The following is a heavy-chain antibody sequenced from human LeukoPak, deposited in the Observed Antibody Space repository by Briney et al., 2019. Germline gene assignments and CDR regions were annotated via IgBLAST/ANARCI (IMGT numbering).Heavy chain of an antibody. V-gene: IGHV1-69*04. D-gene: IGHD3-3*01. J-gene: IGHJ4*02. Sequence: SVKVSCKASGGTFSSYTISWVRQAPGQGLEWMGRIIPILGIANYAQKFQGRVTITADKSTSTAYMELSSLRPEDTAVYYCAREPTYYDFWSGYYTPFDYWGQGTLVTVSS. CDR2: IIPILGIA. CDR3: AREPTYYDFWSGYYTPFDY. CDR1: GGTFSSYT.